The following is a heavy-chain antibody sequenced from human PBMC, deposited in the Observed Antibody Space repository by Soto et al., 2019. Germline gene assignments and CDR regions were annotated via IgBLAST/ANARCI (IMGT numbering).Heavy chain of an antibody. V-gene: IGHV5-51*01. CDR2: IYPGDSDT. CDR3: ARMCGGDCSKHDNNDAFDI. Sequence: GESLKISCKGSGYSFTSYWIGWVRQMPGKGLEWMGIIYPGDSDTRYSPSFQGQVTISADKSISTAYLQWSSLKASDTAMYYWARMCGGDCSKHDNNDAFDIWGQGTMVTVSS. CDR1: GYSFTSYW. D-gene: IGHD2-21*02. J-gene: IGHJ3*02.